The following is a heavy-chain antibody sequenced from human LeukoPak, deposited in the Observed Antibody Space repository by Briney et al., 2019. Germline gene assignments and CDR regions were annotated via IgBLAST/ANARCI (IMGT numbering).Heavy chain of an antibody. V-gene: IGHV3-30*18. D-gene: IGHD3-10*01. Sequence: GGSLRLSCAASGFTVSSNYMSWVRQAPGKGLEWVAVISYDGSNKYYADSVKGRFTISRDNSKNTLYLQMNSLRAEDTAVYYCAKDTGEGTYFDYWGQGTLVTVSS. CDR2: ISYDGSNK. CDR3: AKDTGEGTYFDY. J-gene: IGHJ4*02. CDR1: GFTVSSNY.